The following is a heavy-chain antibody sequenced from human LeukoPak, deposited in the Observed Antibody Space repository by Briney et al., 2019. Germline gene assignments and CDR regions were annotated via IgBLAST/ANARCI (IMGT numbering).Heavy chain of an antibody. CDR1: GFTFSSYS. CDR2: ISSSSSTI. Sequence: GGSLRLSCAASGFTFSSYSRKWVRQAPGKGLEGGSYISSSSSTIYYADYGKGRFTSYRDNAKNSLYLQMNSLRAEDRAVYDSARDSAGTSYCSSTSCSLLEGDAFDIWGQGPMATVSP. CDR3: ARDSAGTSYCSSTSCSLLEGDAFDI. J-gene: IGHJ3*02. D-gene: IGHD2-2*01. V-gene: IGHV3-48*04.